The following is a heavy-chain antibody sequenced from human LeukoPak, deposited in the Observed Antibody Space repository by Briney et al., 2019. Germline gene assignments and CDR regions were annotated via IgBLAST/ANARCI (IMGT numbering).Heavy chain of an antibody. CDR3: AKDEVVPGYYYTDV. D-gene: IGHD2-2*01. J-gene: IGHJ6*03. V-gene: IGHV3-30*02. CDR1: GFIFSNYA. CDR2: IRYDGGNT. Sequence: GGSLRLSYAASGFIFSNYAMQWVRQAPGMGLEWVAFIRYDGGNTYYADSVKGRFTISRDNSKNTMYLKMNSLNAEDTAVYYCAKDEVVPGYYYTDVWGRGTTVTISS.